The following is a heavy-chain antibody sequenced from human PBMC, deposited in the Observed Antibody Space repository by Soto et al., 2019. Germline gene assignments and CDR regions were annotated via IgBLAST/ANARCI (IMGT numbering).Heavy chain of an antibody. CDR2: IGSSGDTT. Sequence: PEGSLRLSCAASGFIFSNYAMSWVRQAPGKGLEWVSGIGSSGDTTKLADSVKGRFTISRDNSKNTLYLQMNSLRAEDTALYYCGKDPNGDYIGAFDTWCQETIVPVSS. CDR1: GFIFSNYA. V-gene: IGHV3-23*01. CDR3: GKDPNGDYIGAFDT. D-gene: IGHD4-17*01. J-gene: IGHJ3*02.